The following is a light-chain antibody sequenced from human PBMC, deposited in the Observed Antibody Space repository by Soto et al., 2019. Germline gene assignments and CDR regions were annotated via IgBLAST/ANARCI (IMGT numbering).Light chain of an antibody. CDR1: ISDIGAYDY. V-gene: IGLV2-14*01. CDR2: ELN. Sequence: TLPPWLSGSPGQSITIACTATISDIGAYDYVSWFQQHPGKAPELMISELNNRPSGVSNRFSGSKSGNTAYLTISGLQVEDEAEYFCLSFTTTSTHVFGTGTKVTVL. J-gene: IGLJ1*01. CDR3: LSFTTTSTHV.